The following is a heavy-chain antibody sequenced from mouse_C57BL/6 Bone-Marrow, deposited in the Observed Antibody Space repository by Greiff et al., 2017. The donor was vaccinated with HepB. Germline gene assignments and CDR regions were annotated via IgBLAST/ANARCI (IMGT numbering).Heavy chain of an antibody. Sequence: VQLKQSGAELVRPGASVKLSCTASGFNIKDDYMHWVKQRPEQGLEWIGWIDPENGDTEYASKFQGKATITADTSSNTAYLQLSSLTSEDTAVYYCTFYGYFDYWGQGTTLTVSS. CDR2: IDPENGDT. V-gene: IGHV14-4*01. CDR1: GFNIKDDY. CDR3: TFYGYFDY. J-gene: IGHJ2*01. D-gene: IGHD1-1*02.